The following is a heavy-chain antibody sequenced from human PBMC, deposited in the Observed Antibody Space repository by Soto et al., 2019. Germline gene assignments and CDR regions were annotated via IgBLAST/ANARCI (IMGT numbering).Heavy chain of an antibody. CDR2: IYPGGSA. Sequence: SETLSLTCAVSGGSISSGGYSWSWIRQPPGKGLEWIGYIYPGGSAYYNPSLNSRVTMSVDMSKNQLSLEVRSVTAADTGVYFCARTLGPQVTGYVDSDYRWTIDQWGQGTLVTVSS. CDR3: ARTLGPQVTGYVDSDYRWTIDQ. D-gene: IGHD4-4*01. CDR1: GGSISSGGYS. V-gene: IGHV4-30-2*03. J-gene: IGHJ4*02.